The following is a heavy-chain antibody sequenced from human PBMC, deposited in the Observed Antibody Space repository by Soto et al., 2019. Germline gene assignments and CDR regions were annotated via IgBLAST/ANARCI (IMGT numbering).Heavy chain of an antibody. V-gene: IGHV5-10-1*01. Sequence: CISWVRQMPGKGLEWMGRIDPSDSYTNYSPSFQGHVTISADKSISTAYLQWSSLKASDTAMYYCARPRVYDSSGYPSDAFDIWGQGTMVTVSS. CDR3: ARPRVYDSSGYPSDAFDI. J-gene: IGHJ3*02. CDR1: C. CDR2: IDPSDSYT. D-gene: IGHD3-22*01.